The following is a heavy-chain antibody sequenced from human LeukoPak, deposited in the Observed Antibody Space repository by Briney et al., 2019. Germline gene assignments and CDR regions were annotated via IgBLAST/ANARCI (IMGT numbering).Heavy chain of an antibody. J-gene: IGHJ6*03. CDR1: GFTLFTYW. Sequence: GGSLRLSCAASGFTLFTYWMSWVRQAPGKGLEWVANIKQDGSAKYYVDSVKGRFTISRDNAKNTLYLQMNSLRAEDTAVYYCARDQGGSGWSRRYYYYYMDVWGKGTTVTVSS. CDR2: IKQDGSAK. V-gene: IGHV3-7*01. D-gene: IGHD6-19*01. CDR3: ARDQGGSGWSRRYYYYYMDV.